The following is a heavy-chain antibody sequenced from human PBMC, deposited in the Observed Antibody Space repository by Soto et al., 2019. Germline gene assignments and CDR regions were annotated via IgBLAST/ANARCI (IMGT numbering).Heavy chain of an antibody. CDR2: IYYSGST. J-gene: IGHJ4*02. D-gene: IGHD2-2*01. Sequence: SETLSLTCTVSGGSISSGGYYWSWIRQHPGKGLEWIGYIYYSGSTYYNPSLKSRVTISVDTSKNQFSLKLSSVTAADTAVYYCASLGVVPAANKRDNFDYWGKGTLVTVSS. CDR3: ASLGVVPAANKRDNFDY. CDR1: GGSISSGGYY. V-gene: IGHV4-31*03.